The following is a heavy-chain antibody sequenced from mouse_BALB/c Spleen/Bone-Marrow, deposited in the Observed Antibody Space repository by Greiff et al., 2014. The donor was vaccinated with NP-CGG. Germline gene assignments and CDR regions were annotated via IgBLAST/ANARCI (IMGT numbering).Heavy chain of an antibody. CDR2: IDPENGDT. CDR3: NVWDGNYFFDY. Sequence: VQLQQSGAELVRSRASVKLSCTASGFNIKDYYMHWVKQRPEQGLEWIGWIDPENGDTEYAPKFQGKATMTADTSSNTAYLQLSSLTSEDTAVYYCNVWDGNYFFDYWGQGTTLTVSS. D-gene: IGHD2-1*01. V-gene: IGHV14-4*02. J-gene: IGHJ2*01. CDR1: GFNIKDYY.